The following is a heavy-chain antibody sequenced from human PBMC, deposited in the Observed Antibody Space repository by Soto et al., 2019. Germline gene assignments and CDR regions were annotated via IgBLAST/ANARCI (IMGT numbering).Heavy chain of an antibody. CDR1: GFTFSSYW. D-gene: IGHD3-22*01. CDR3: ARVPTYYYASSGSLDAFDI. Sequence: GGSLRLSCAASGFTFSSYWMHWVRQAPGKGLVWVSRINSDGSSTSYADSVKGRFTISRDNAKNTLYLQMNSLRAEDTAVYYCARVPTYYYASSGSLDAFDIWGQGTMVTVSS. CDR2: INSDGSST. V-gene: IGHV3-74*01. J-gene: IGHJ3*02.